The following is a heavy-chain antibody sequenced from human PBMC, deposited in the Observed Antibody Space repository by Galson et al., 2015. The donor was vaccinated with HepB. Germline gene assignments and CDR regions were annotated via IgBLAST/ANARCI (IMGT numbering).Heavy chain of an antibody. Sequence: SVKVSCKASGYTFTSYYMHWVRQAPGQGLEWMGIINPSGGSTSYAQKFQGRVTMTRDTSTSTVYMELSSLRSEDTAVYYCARDRDIAAVGTAGLGVDYWGQGTLVTVSS. J-gene: IGHJ4*02. CDR3: ARDRDIAAVGTAGLGVDY. V-gene: IGHV1-46*01. CDR2: INPSGGST. CDR1: GYTFTSYY. D-gene: IGHD6-13*01.